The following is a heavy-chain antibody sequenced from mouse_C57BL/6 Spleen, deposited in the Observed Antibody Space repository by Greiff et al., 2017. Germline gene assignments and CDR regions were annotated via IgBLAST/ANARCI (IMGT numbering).Heavy chain of an antibody. CDR2: IDPSDSYT. D-gene: IGHD2-1*01. J-gene: IGHJ2*02. CDR1: GYTFTSYW. V-gene: IGHV1-69*01. Sequence: QVQLQQPGAELVMPGASVKLSCKASGYTFTSYWMHWVKPRPGQGLEWIGEIDPSDSYTNYNQKFKGKSTLTVDKSSSTAYMQLSSLTSEDSAVYYCARGYYGNYGGYFDYWGQGTSVTVSS. CDR3: ARGYYGNYGGYFDY.